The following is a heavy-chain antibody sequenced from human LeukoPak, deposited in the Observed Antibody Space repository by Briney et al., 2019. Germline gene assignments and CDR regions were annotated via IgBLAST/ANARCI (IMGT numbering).Heavy chain of an antibody. J-gene: IGHJ6*02. CDR2: IIPILGIA. CDR1: GGTFSSYA. CDR3: ARVPRYCSSTSCPSRYYYGMDV. Sequence: SVKVSCKASGGTFSSYAISWVRQAPGQGLEWMGRIIPILGIANYAQKFQGRVTITADKSTSTAYMELSSLRSEDTAVYYCARVPRYCSSTSCPSRYYYGMDVWGQGTLVTVSS. D-gene: IGHD2-2*01. V-gene: IGHV1-69*04.